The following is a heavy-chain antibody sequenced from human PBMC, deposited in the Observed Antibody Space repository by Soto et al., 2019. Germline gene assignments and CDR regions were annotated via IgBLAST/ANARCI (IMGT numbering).Heavy chain of an antibody. CDR3: AREVNDYGDYWFDP. Sequence: SETLSLTCTVSGVSISSYYWIWIRQPPGKGLEWIGYIYYSGSTNYNPSLKSRVTISVDTSKNQFSLKLSSVTAADTAVYYCAREVNDYGDYWFDPWGQGTLVTVSS. D-gene: IGHD4-17*01. V-gene: IGHV4-59*12. CDR1: GVSISSYY. J-gene: IGHJ5*02. CDR2: IYYSGST.